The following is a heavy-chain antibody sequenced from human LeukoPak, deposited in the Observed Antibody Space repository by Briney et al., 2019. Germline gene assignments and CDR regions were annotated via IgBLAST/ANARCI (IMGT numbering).Heavy chain of an antibody. D-gene: IGHD6-19*01. Sequence: PGGSLRLSCAASGFTFSSYAMSWVRQAPGKGLEWVSAISGSGGSTSYADSVKGRFTISRDNAKNTLYLQMNSLRAEDTAVYYCARDLGGYSSGWTIDYWGQGTLVTVSS. V-gene: IGHV3-23*01. J-gene: IGHJ4*02. CDR1: GFTFSSYA. CDR2: ISGSGGST. CDR3: ARDLGGYSSGWTIDY.